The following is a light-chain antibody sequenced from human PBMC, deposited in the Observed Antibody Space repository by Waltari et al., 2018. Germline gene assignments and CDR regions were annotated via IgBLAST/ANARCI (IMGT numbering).Light chain of an antibody. V-gene: IGKV4-1*01. CDR1: QSVLYSSNNKNY. CDR2: WAS. Sequence: DIVMTQSPDSLAVSLGERATINCKSSQSVLYSSNNKNYLAWYQQKPGQPPKLLIYWASTRGSGVPYRFSGSGSGTDFTLTISSLQAEDVAVYYCQQYYSTPPITFGQGTRLEIK. CDR3: QQYYSTPPIT. J-gene: IGKJ5*01.